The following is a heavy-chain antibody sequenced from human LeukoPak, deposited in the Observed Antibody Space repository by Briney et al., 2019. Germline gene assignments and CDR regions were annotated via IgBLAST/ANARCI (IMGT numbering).Heavy chain of an antibody. V-gene: IGHV3-23*01. CDR2: MSRGGGST. CDR3: AKDREYSGSQIDY. CDR1: GFTFSSYA. J-gene: IGHJ4*02. Sequence: GGSLRLSCAASGFTFSSYAMNWVRQAPGKGLEWVSSMSRGGGSTYYADSVKGRFSISRDNSKNTLYLQMNGLRAEDTAVYYCAKDREYSGSQIDYWGQGTLVTVSS. D-gene: IGHD1-26*01.